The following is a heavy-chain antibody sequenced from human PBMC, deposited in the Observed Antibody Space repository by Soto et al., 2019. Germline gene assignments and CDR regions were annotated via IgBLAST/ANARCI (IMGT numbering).Heavy chain of an antibody. CDR1: GGSFSGYY. Sequence: SETLSLTCAVYGGSFSGYYWSWIRQPPGKGLEWIGEINHSGSTNYNPSLKSRVTISLDTSNNQFSLKMPSVTAADTAMYACTRAERFPGSGVDPWGQGTRATVSS. CDR3: TRAERFPGSGVDP. V-gene: IGHV4-34*01. D-gene: IGHD3-10*01. J-gene: IGHJ5*02. CDR2: INHSGST.